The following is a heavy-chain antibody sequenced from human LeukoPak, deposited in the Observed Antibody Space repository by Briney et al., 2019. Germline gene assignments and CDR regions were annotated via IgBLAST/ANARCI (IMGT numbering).Heavy chain of an antibody. J-gene: IGHJ4*02. Sequence: PSETLSLTCTVSGGSISSYYWSWIRQPPGKGLEWIGNIYYSGSTNYNPSLKSRVTISVDTSRNQFSLKLRSVTAADTAVYYCARAHSSSFDYWGQGTLVTVSS. CDR2: IYYSGST. CDR3: ARAHSSSFDY. D-gene: IGHD6-19*01. V-gene: IGHV4-59*01. CDR1: GGSISSYY.